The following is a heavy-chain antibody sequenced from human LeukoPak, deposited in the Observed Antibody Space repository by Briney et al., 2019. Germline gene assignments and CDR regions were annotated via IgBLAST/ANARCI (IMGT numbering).Heavy chain of an antibody. CDR2: INHSGST. V-gene: IGHV4-34*01. CDR1: GGSFSGYY. J-gene: IGHJ4*02. Sequence: SETLSLTCAVYGGSFSGYYWSWIRQPPGKGLEWIGEINHSGSTNCNPSLKSRVTISVDTSKNHFSLNLTSVTAADTAVYYCAREPTSGREPTSGRPLDYWGQGTLVTVSS. CDR3: AREPTSGREPTSGRPLDY. D-gene: IGHD5-12*01.